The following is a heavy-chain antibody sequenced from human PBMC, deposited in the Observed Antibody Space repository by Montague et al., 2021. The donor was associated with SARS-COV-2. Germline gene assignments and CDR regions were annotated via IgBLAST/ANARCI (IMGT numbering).Heavy chain of an antibody. CDR2: LASSGST. Sequence: SETLSPTCIVSGESIDRDTYYWGWIRQSPGKGLEWIGSLASSGSTYYXPSLRSRVTISMDTSKNHFSLKVKSVTATDTAVYFCARPGSVSGWFYFDDWGQETLVSVPS. CDR1: GESIDRDTYY. D-gene: IGHD6-19*01. V-gene: IGHV4-39*02. J-gene: IGHJ4*02. CDR3: ARPGSVSGWFYFDD.